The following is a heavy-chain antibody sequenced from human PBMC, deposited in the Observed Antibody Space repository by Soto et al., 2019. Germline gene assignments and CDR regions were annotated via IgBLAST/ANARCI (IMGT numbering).Heavy chain of an antibody. V-gene: IGHV3-48*03. J-gene: IGHJ5*02. Sequence: GGSLRLSFAATGFPFSSYELPWVRQAPGKGPGRISYISSRGDTLNYADSVQGRFTIYIDNAKNSLYLQMNRLRAEDTGIYYCARDRWNYCSSGSRRRLDPWGQGSLVTVSS. D-gene: IGHD3-10*01. CDR2: ISSRGDTL. CDR1: GFPFSSYE. CDR3: ARDRWNYCSSGSRRRLDP.